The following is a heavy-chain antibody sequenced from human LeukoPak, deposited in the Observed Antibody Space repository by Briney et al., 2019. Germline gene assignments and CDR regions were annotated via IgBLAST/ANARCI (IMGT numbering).Heavy chain of an antibody. V-gene: IGHV4-59*12. CDR2: IYYSGST. D-gene: IGHD3-10*01. CDR3: ARSESRGDYYMDV. CDR1: GGSISSYY. Sequence: SETLSLTCTVSGGSISSYYWSWIRQPPGKGLEWIGYIYYSGSTNYNPSLKSRVTISVDTSKNQFSLKLSSVTAADTAVYYCARSESRGDYYMDVWGKGTTVTVSS. J-gene: IGHJ6*03.